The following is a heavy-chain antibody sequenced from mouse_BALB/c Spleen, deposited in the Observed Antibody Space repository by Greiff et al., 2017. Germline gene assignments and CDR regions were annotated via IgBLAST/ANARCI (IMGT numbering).Heavy chain of an antibody. CDR2: ILPGSGST. V-gene: IGHV1-9*01. CDR3: ARYYYGKRYYYAMDY. CDR1: GYTFSSYW. J-gene: IGHJ4*01. Sequence: QVQLQQSGAELMKPGASVKISCKATGYTFSSYWIEWVKQRPGHGLEWIGEILPGSGSTNYNEKFKGKATFTADTSSNTAYMQLSSLTSEDSAVYYCARYYYGKRYYYAMDYWGQGTSVTVSS. D-gene: IGHD1-1*01.